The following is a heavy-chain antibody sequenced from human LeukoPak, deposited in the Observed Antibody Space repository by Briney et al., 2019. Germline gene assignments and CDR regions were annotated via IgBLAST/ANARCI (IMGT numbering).Heavy chain of an antibody. Sequence: PGGSLRLSCAASGFTFSSYAMSWVRQAPGKGLEWVSAISGSGGSTYYADSVEGRFTISRDNSKNTLYLQMNSLRAEDTAVYYCAKDQRYDSRKSLRDYYGMDVWGQGTTVTVSS. CDR2: ISGSGGST. J-gene: IGHJ6*02. CDR3: AKDQRYDSRKSLRDYYGMDV. D-gene: IGHD3-22*01. V-gene: IGHV3-23*01. CDR1: GFTFSSYA.